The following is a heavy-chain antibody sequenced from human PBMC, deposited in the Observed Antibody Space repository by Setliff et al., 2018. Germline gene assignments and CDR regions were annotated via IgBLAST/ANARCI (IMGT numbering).Heavy chain of an antibody. CDR3: ARAQSWSGGPYYFDN. CDR2: INPNSGGT. V-gene: IGHV1-2*06. D-gene: IGHD3-3*01. Sequence: ASVKVSCKASGYAFTGYYIHWVRQAPGQGLEWMGRINPNSGGTNYAQKFQGRVTMTRDTSISTAYMELSRLRFEDTAVYYCARAQSWSGGPYYFDNWGQGTLVTVSS. CDR1: GYAFTGYY. J-gene: IGHJ4*02.